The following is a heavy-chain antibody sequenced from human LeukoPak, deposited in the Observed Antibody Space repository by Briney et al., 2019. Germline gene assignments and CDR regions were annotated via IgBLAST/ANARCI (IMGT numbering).Heavy chain of an antibody. J-gene: IGHJ4*02. V-gene: IGHV5-51*01. CDR1: GYTFTSYW. Sequence: KVSCKASGYTFTSYWIGWVRQMPGKGLEWKGIIYPGDSETRYSPSFQGQVTISVDKSISTAYLQWSSLKASDTAMYYCARQRSYYVDYWGQGTLVTVSS. CDR3: ARQRSYYVDY. D-gene: IGHD3-10*01. CDR2: IYPGDSET.